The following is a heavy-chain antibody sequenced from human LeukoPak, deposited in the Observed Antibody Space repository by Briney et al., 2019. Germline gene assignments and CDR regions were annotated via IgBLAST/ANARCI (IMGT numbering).Heavy chain of an antibody. CDR3: AKEKGQYQLGYYYYYMDV. V-gene: IGHV3-30*18. CDR2: ISYDGSNK. Sequence: GGSLRLSCAASGFTFSSYGMHWVRQAPGKGLEWVAVISYDGSNKYYADSVKGRFTISRDNSKNTLYLQMNSLRAEDTAVYYCAKEKGQYQLGYYYYYMDVWGKGTTVTVSS. CDR1: GFTFSSYG. J-gene: IGHJ6*03. D-gene: IGHD2-2*01.